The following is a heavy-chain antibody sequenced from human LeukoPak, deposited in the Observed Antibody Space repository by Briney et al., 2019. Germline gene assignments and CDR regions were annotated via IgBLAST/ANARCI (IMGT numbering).Heavy chain of an antibody. J-gene: IGHJ5*02. CDR3: TKALFGSGWYDH. V-gene: IGHV3-23*01. CDR1: GFTFSSFA. D-gene: IGHD6-19*01. Sequence: PGGSLRLSCAASGFTFSSFAMSWVRQAPGKGLEGVSVISDNGGKTYYPDSVKGRFTVSRDNSKSILYLQMNSLRVEDTAVYYCTKALFGSGWYDHWGQGTLVTVSS. CDR2: ISDNGGKT.